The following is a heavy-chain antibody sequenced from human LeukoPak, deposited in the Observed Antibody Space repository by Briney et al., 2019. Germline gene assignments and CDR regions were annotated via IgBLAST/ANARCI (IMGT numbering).Heavy chain of an antibody. J-gene: IGHJ4*02. Sequence: SETLFLTCTVSGYSISSGYYWGWIRQPPGKGLEWIGSIYHSGSTYYNPSLKSRVTISVDTSKNQFSLKLSSVTAADTAVYYCAREGGSGSSNWGQGTLVTVSS. D-gene: IGHD3-10*01. CDR3: AREGGSGSSN. CDR1: GYSISSGYY. V-gene: IGHV4-38-2*02. CDR2: IYHSGST.